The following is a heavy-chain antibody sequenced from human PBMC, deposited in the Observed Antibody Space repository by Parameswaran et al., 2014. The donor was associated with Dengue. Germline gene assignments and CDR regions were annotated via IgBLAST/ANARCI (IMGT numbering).Heavy chain of an antibody. J-gene: IGHJ6*02. D-gene: IGHD2-2*02. V-gene: IGHV4-30-4*01. Sequence: VRQAPGKGLEWIGYIYYSGSTYYNPSLKRRVTISIDTSKNQFSLKLSSVTAADTAIYYCAATAAIIRFYGMDVWGQGTTVTVSS. CDR3: AATAAIIRFYGMDV. CDR2: IYYSGST.